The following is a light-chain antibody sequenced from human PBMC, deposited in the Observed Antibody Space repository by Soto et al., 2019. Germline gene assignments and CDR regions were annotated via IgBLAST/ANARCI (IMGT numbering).Light chain of an antibody. CDR3: QQYLGIPLT. V-gene: IGKV4-1*01. CDR1: RSLLHGSNNENF. CDR2: WAS. Sequence: DIVMTQSPDSLAVSLGERATINCKSSRSLLHGSNNENFLAWYQQRPGQPPKLLFYWASTRQSGVPERFSGSGSETDVTLTISSLRAEDVGVYYCQQYLGIPLTCGGGTKVEIK. J-gene: IGKJ4*01.